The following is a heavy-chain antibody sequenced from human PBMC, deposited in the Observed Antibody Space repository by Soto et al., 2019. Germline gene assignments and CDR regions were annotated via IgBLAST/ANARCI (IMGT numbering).Heavy chain of an antibody. CDR1: GFTFSSYS. Sequence: EVQLVESGGGLVKPGGSLRLSCAASGFTFSSYSMNWVRQAPGKGLEWVSSISSSRYIYYADSVKGRFTISRDNAKNSLYLQMNSRRAEDTAVYYCARRYSYGSDYYYYGMDVWGQWTTVTISS. D-gene: IGHD5-18*01. CDR2: ISSSRYI. CDR3: ARRYSYGSDYYYYGMDV. V-gene: IGHV3-21*01. J-gene: IGHJ6*02.